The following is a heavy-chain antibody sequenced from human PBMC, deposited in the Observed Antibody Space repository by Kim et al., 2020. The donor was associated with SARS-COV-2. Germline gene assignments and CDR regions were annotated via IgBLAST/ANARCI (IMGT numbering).Heavy chain of an antibody. V-gene: IGHV3-30*04. J-gene: IGHJ4*02. CDR1: GFTFSSYA. CDR2: ISYDGSNK. Sequence: GGSLRLSCAASGFTFSSYAMHWVRQAPGKGLEWVAVISYDGSNKYYADSVKGRFTISRDNSKNTLYLQMNSLRAEDTAVYYCARDLRYFDWPYLDYWGQG. D-gene: IGHD3-9*01. CDR3: ARDLRYFDWPYLDY.